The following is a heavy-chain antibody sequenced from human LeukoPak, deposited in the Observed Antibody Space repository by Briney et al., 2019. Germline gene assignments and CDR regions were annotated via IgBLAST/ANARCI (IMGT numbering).Heavy chain of an antibody. CDR2: IIPILGIA. J-gene: IGHJ5*02. D-gene: IGHD5-12*01. Sequence: SVKLSCKSSGGTFSSYAISWVRQAPGQGLEWMGRIIPILGIANYAQKFQGRVTITADKSTSTAYMELSRLRSDDTAVYYCASEASPDSGYDTRFDPWGQGTLVTVSS. CDR3: ASEASPDSGYDTRFDP. CDR1: GGTFSSYA. V-gene: IGHV1-69*04.